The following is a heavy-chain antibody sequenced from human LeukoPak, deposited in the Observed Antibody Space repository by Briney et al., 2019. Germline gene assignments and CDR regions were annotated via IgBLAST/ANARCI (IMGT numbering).Heavy chain of an antibody. CDR2: INHSGST. CDR3: ARKNQWLAQFDY. Sequence: SETLSLTCAVYGGSFSGYYWSWIRQPPGKGLDWIGEINHSGSTNYNPSLKSRVPISVDTSKNQFSLKLSSVPAADTAVYYCARKNQWLAQFDYWGQGTLVTVSS. CDR1: GGSFSGYY. J-gene: IGHJ4*02. D-gene: IGHD6-19*01. V-gene: IGHV4-34*01.